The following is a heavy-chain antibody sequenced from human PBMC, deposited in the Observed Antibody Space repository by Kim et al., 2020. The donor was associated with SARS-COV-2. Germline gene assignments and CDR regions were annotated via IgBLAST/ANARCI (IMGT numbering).Heavy chain of an antibody. Sequence: GGSLRLSCAASGFTFSSYGMHWVRQAPGKGLEWVAVISYDGSNKYYADSVKGRFTISRDNSKNTLYLQMNSLRAEDTAVYYSARPMVRGVIALYYFDYWGQGTLVTVSS. J-gene: IGHJ4*02. V-gene: IGHV3-33*05. D-gene: IGHD3-10*01. CDR3: ARPMVRGVIALYYFDY. CDR1: GFTFSSYG. CDR2: ISYDGSNK.